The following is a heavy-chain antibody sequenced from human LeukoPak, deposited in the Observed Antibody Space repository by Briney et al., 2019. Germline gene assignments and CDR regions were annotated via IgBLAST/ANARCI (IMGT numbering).Heavy chain of an antibody. CDR2: IYTSGST. Sequence: PSETLSLTCTVSGGSISSGSYYWSWIRQPAGKGLEWIGRIYTSGSTNYNPSLKSRVTISVDTSKNQFSLKLSSVTAADTAVYYCARDVVAAAATPFYYYYYMDVWGKGTTVTVSS. D-gene: IGHD6-13*01. J-gene: IGHJ6*03. CDR1: GGSISSGSYY. V-gene: IGHV4-61*02. CDR3: ARDVVAAAATPFYYYYYMDV.